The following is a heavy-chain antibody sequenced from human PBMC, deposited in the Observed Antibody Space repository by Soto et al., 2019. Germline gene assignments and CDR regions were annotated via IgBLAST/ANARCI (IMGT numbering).Heavy chain of an antibody. CDR3: ANPQSAGDYYYYGMDV. CDR1: VGALRSYA. CDR2: IIPIFGTA. J-gene: IGHJ6*02. V-gene: IGHV1-69*06. D-gene: IGHD6-13*01. Sequence: SVKVACKASVGALRSYAISGVRQAPGQGLEWIGGIIPIFGTANYAQKFQGRVTITADKSTSTAYMELSSLRSEDTAVYYCANPQSAGDYYYYGMDVWGQGTTVTVSS.